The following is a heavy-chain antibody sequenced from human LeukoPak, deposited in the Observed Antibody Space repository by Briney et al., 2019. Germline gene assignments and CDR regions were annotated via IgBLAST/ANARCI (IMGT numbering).Heavy chain of an antibody. D-gene: IGHD3-16*01. V-gene: IGHV4-59*01. Sequence: SETLSLTCTVSGASISTNYWSWIRQPPGKGLGWIGYIHYSGSTNSNPSLKSRVTMSVDTSKKQFSLNLTSVTAADTAVYYCARAGGSYALNWFDPWGQGILVTVSS. CDR1: GASISTNY. CDR3: ARAGGSYALNWFDP. J-gene: IGHJ5*02. CDR2: IHYSGST.